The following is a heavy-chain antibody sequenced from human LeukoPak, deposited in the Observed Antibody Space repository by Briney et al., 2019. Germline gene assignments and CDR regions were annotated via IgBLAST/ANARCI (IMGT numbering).Heavy chain of an antibody. CDR1: GFTFSSYA. Sequence: GGSLRLSCAASGFTFSSYAMRWVRQAAGKGLEWVSAISGSGGSTYYADSVKGRFTISRDNSKTTLYLQMNSLRAEDTAVYYCAGHYYGSGSYYLDDWFDPWGQGTLVTVSS. CDR2: ISGSGGST. D-gene: IGHD3-10*01. V-gene: IGHV3-23*01. J-gene: IGHJ5*02. CDR3: AGHYYGSGSYYLDDWFDP.